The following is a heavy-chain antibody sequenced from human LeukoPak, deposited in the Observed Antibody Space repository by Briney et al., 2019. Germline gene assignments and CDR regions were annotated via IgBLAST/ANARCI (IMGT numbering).Heavy chain of an antibody. J-gene: IGHJ4*02. Sequence: GGSLRLSCTVSGFTVSSNSMSWVRQAPGKGLEWVSFIYSGGNTHYSDSVKGRFTISRDNSKNTLYLQMNSLRAEDTAVYYCARRAGDYSHPYDYWGQGTLVTVSS. CDR3: ARRAGDYSHPYDY. D-gene: IGHD3-22*01. CDR1: GFTVSSNS. V-gene: IGHV3-53*01. CDR2: IYSGGNT.